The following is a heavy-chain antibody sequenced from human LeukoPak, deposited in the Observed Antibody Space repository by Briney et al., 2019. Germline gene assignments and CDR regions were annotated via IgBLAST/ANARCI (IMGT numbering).Heavy chain of an antibody. D-gene: IGHD5-24*01. V-gene: IGHV3-33*01. J-gene: IGHJ4*02. Sequence: GGSLRLSCAASGXTFSSCGMHWVRQAPGKGLEWVAVIWYDGTNKYYADSVKGRFTISRDNSKNTLYLQMNSLRAEDTAVYYCARGRDGYNWIDYWGQGTLVTVSS. CDR1: GXTFSSCG. CDR3: ARGRDGYNWIDY. CDR2: IWYDGTNK.